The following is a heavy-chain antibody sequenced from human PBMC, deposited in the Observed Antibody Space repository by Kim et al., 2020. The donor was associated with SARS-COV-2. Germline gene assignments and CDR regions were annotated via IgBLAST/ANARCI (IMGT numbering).Heavy chain of an antibody. CDR2: IYYSGST. V-gene: IGHV4-31*03. J-gene: IGHJ4*02. CDR3: ARDKMGAVGYLYYFDY. CDR1: GGSISSGGYY. Sequence: SETLSLTCTVSGGSISSGGYYWSWIRQHPGKGLEWIGYIYYSGSTYYNPSLKSRDTISVDTSKNQFSLKLSSVTAADTAVYYCARDKMGAVGYLYYFDYWGQGTLVTVSS. D-gene: IGHD3-16*01.